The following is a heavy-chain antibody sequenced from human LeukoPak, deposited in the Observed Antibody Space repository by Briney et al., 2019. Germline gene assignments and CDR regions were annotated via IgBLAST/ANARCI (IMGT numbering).Heavy chain of an antibody. J-gene: IGHJ4*02. Sequence: SETLSLTCTVSGGSIRSGSHYWAWIRQPPGKRLEWIGSIYYSGSTYYNPSLENRVTISIDTSKNHFSLKLSSLSAADTSVYYCAKRDDSGGNLVDLWGQGTLVTVS. CDR1: GGSIRSGSHY. CDR3: AKRDDSGGNLVDL. V-gene: IGHV4-39*02. CDR2: IYYSGST. D-gene: IGHD3-22*01.